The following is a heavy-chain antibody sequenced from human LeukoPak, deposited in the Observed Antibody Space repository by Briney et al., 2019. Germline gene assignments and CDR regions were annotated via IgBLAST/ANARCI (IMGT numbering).Heavy chain of an antibody. V-gene: IGHV4-30-4*08. Sequence: PSETLSLTCTVSGGSISSGSYYWSWVRQPPGKGLEWIGYIYYSGSTYYNPSLKSRVAISVDASKNQFSLNLSSVTAADTAVYYCARSSFYSSSWYIDYWGQGTLVTVSS. CDR2: IYYSGST. CDR1: GGSISSGSYY. D-gene: IGHD6-13*01. CDR3: ARSSFYSSSWYIDY. J-gene: IGHJ4*02.